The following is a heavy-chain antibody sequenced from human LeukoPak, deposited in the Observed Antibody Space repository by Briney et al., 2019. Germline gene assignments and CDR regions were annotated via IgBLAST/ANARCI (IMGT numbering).Heavy chain of an antibody. D-gene: IGHD3-3*01. CDR3: ARVDDLDAFDI. Sequence: PGGSLRLSCAASRFTFNSYAMSWVRQAPGKGLEWVSVIGGSNGITFYVGSVKGRFTISRDNSKDTLYLQMNSLRAEDTAVYYCARVDDLDAFDIWGQGTMVTVSS. CDR2: IGGSNGIT. J-gene: IGHJ3*02. CDR1: RFTFNSYA. V-gene: IGHV3-23*01.